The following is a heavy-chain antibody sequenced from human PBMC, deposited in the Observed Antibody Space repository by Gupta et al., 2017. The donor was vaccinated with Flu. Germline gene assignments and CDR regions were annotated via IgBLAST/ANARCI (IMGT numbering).Heavy chain of an antibody. D-gene: IGHD1-1*01. CDR3: ATATSGC. CDR2: INPDGSST. J-gene: IGHJ4*02. CDR1: GFTFSTSY. V-gene: IGHV3-74*03. Sequence: EMQLVESGGGLVQHGGSLRLSCAASGFTFSTSYLQWVRQAPGKGLVWVSRINPDGSSTTYAESVKGRFTISRDNAKNTLYLQMNSLGDDDTAVYYCATATSGCWGQGTLVTVPS.